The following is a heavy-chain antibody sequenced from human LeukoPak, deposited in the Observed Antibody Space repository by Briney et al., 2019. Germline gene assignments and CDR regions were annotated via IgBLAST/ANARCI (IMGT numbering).Heavy chain of an antibody. D-gene: IGHD3-22*01. CDR3: AREAPYYYDSSGYYDY. V-gene: IGHV1-2*02. CDR1: GYTFTGYY. Sequence: ASVKVSFKASGYTFTGYYMHWVRQVPGQGLEWMGWINPNSGGTNYAQKFQGRVTMTRGTSISTAYMELSRLRSDDTAVYYCAREAPYYYDSSGYYDYWGQGTLVTVSS. CDR2: INPNSGGT. J-gene: IGHJ4*02.